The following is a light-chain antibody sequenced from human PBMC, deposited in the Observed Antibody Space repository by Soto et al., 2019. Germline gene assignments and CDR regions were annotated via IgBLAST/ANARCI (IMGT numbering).Light chain of an antibody. J-gene: IGKJ5*01. CDR1: QSVSSN. CDR3: QQRSYPIT. V-gene: IGKV3-15*01. Sequence: EIVMTQSPASLSVSPGERATLSCRASQSVSSNLAWYQQKPGQAPRLLIYGASTRATGIPARFSGSGSGTEFTLTISSLEPEDFAVYYCQQRSYPITFGQGTRLEIK. CDR2: GAS.